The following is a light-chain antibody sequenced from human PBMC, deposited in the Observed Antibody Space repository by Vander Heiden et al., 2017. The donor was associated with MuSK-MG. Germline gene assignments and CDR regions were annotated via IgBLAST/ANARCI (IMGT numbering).Light chain of an antibody. CDR1: QSVSSN. Sequence: EIVMTQSPATLSVSPGERATLSCRASQSVSSNLAWYQQKPGQAPRLLIYGASTRATGIPARFSGSGSGTEFTLTISSLKSEDFAVYDCQQYNNGPPDTFGQGTKLEIK. V-gene: IGKV3-15*01. CDR2: GAS. CDR3: QQYNNGPPDT. J-gene: IGKJ2*01.